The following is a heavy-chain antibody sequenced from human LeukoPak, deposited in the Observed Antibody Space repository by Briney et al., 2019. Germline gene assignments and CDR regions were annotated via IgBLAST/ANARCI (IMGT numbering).Heavy chain of an antibody. CDR3: ARGKGWRAHYYYYGMDV. V-gene: IGHV3-53*01. D-gene: IGHD3-3*01. J-gene: IGHJ6*02. Sequence: GGSLRLSCAASGFTVSSNYMSWVRQAPGKGLEWVSVIYSGGSTYYAGSVKGRFTISRDNSKNTLYLQMNSLRAEDTAVYYCARGKGWRAHYYYYGMDVWGQGTTVTVSS. CDR1: GFTVSSNY. CDR2: IYSGGST.